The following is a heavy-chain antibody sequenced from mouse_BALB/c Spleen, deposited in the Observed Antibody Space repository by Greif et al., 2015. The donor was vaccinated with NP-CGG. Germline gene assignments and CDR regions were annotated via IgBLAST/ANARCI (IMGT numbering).Heavy chain of an antibody. CDR1: GYAFTNYL. Sequence: QVHVKQSGAELVRPGTSVKVSCKASGYAFTNYLIEWVRQRPGQGLEWIGVINPGSGGTNYNEKFKGKATLTADKSSSAAYMQLSSLASDDFAVYFCAREGTAYWGQGTLVTVSA. V-gene: IGHV1-54*01. CDR2: INPGSGGT. J-gene: IGHJ3*01. D-gene: IGHD3-3*01. CDR3: AREGTAY.